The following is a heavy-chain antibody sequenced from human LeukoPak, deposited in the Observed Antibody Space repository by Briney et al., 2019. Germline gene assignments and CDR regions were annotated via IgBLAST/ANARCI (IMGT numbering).Heavy chain of an antibody. V-gene: IGHV3-7*05. D-gene: IGHD3-10*01. Sequence: GGSLRLSCAASGFTFSSYAMSWVRQAPGKGLEWVANIKQDGSEKYYVDSVKGRFTISRDNAENLQYPQMNSLRAEDTAVYYCARKGGSLVRGVIMDAFDMWGQGTMVTVSS. CDR3: ARKGGSLVRGVIMDAFDM. CDR1: GFTFSSYA. CDR2: IKQDGSEK. J-gene: IGHJ3*02.